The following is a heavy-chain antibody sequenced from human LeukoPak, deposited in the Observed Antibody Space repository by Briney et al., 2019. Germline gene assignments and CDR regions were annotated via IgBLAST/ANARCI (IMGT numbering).Heavy chain of an antibody. Sequence: PGGSLRLSCAASGFTFSSYSMNWVRQAPGKGLEWVSYISSSGSTIYYADSVKGRFTISRDNAKNSLYLQMNSLRAEDTAVYYCARDTGPPNAFDIWGQGTMATVSS. CDR1: GFTFSSYS. J-gene: IGHJ3*02. CDR3: ARDTGPPNAFDI. CDR2: ISSSGSTI. D-gene: IGHD1-14*01. V-gene: IGHV3-48*04.